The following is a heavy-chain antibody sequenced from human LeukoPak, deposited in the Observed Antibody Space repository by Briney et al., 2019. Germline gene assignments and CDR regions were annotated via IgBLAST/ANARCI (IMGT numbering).Heavy chain of an antibody. CDR3: AKDDILFQDIVVVVAAPGYFDY. CDR1: GFTFSSYG. Sequence: PGGSLRLSCAASGFTFSSYGMHWVRQAPGKGLEWVAFIRYDGSNKYYADSVKGRFTISRDNSKNTLYLQMNSLRAEDTAVYYCAKDDILFQDIVVVVAAPGYFDYWGQGTLVTVSS. CDR2: IRYDGSNK. J-gene: IGHJ4*02. V-gene: IGHV3-30*02. D-gene: IGHD2-15*01.